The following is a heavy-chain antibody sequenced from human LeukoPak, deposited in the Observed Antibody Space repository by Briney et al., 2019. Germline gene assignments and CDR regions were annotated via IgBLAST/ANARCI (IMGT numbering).Heavy chain of an antibody. V-gene: IGHV4-38-2*01. J-gene: IGHJ3*02. CDR1: AYSIRSGYY. CDR2: LYHSGSA. D-gene: IGHD2-15*01. CDR3: ARQKIVVVVAATPGAFDI. Sequence: PSETLSLTCDVSAYSIRSGYYWGWIRQPPGKGLEWIGSLYHSGSAYYSPSLKSRVTISLDTSNNELSLRLSSVTAADTAIYYCARQKIVVVVAATPGAFDIWGQGTLVTVSS.